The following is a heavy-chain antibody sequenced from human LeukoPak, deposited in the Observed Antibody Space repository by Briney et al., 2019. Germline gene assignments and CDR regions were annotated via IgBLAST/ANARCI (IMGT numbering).Heavy chain of an antibody. Sequence: GASVTVSCKASGYTFTGYYMHWVRQAPGQGLEWMGWINPNSGGTNYAQKFQGRVTMTRDTSISTAYMELSRLRSDDTAVYYCARVGVAGTGGFDYWGQGTLVTVSS. CDR1: GYTFTGYY. D-gene: IGHD6-19*01. CDR3: ARVGVAGTGGFDY. V-gene: IGHV1-2*02. CDR2: INPNSGGT. J-gene: IGHJ4*02.